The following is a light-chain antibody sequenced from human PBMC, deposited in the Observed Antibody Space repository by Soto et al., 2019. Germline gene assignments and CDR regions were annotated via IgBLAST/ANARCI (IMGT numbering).Light chain of an antibody. Sequence: QSALTQPASVSGSPGQSITISCTGTSSDVGSYNYVSWYQQHPGKAPKLMIFEVSDRPSGVYNRFSGSKSGNTASLTISGLQAEDEADYYRSSYTSSNTLVFGGGTKLTVL. J-gene: IGLJ2*01. CDR1: SSDVGSYNY. CDR2: EVS. CDR3: SSYTSSNTLV. V-gene: IGLV2-14*01.